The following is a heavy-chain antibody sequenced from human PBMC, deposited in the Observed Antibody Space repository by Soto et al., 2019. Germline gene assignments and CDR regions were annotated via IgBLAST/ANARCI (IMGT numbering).Heavy chain of an antibody. J-gene: IGHJ4*02. CDR3: ARKAWVRFDY. Sequence: LSLTCAVSGDSISSSVWWTWVRQPPGKGLEWTGEVFHTGNTNYNPSLKSRVTMSVDKSTNEFSLKVTSVTAADTAIYYCARKAWVRFDYWGQGALVTVSS. CDR2: VFHTGNT. D-gene: IGHD7-27*01. CDR1: GDSISSSVW. V-gene: IGHV4-4*02.